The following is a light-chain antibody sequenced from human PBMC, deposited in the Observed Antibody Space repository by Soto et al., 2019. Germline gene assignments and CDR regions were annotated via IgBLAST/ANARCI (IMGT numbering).Light chain of an antibody. CDR2: GAS. Sequence: MELSPSSVSATVADRVSITCRASQSISIYLNWYQLKPGKAHHLLMYGASYLKSGVPTRFSGSGSGTDFTLTISSLQPEDFAIYYCQQTYTPPEITFGQGTRLEIK. V-gene: IGKV1-39*01. J-gene: IGKJ5*01. CDR1: QSISIY. CDR3: QQTYTPPEIT.